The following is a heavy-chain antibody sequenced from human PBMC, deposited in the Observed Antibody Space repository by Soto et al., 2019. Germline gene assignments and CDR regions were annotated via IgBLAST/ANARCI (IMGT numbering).Heavy chain of an antibody. D-gene: IGHD6-19*01. CDR2: IYYSGST. Sequence: SETLSLTCTVSGGSISSSSYYWGWIRQPPGKGLEWIGSIYYSGSTYYNPSLKSRVTISVDTSKNQFSLKLSSVTAADTAVYYCARIALVVAVAGTRLDYYYGMDVWGQGTTVTVSS. CDR3: ARIALVVAVAGTRLDYYYGMDV. J-gene: IGHJ6*02. V-gene: IGHV4-39*01. CDR1: GGSISSSSYY.